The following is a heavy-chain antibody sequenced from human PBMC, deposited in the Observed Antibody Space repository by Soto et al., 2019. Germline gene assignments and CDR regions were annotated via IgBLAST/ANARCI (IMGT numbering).Heavy chain of an antibody. CDR2: VYYSGRT. V-gene: IGHV4-31*02. CDR3: ARRVADGYHL. Sequence: QVQLQESGPGLVKPSETLSLTCSVSDDSVNSIGYYWTWIRQYPGKGLEWIGCVYYSGRTYYNPSLKRRLGMSLDTSKNQFSLKMTSMTAADTAVYYCARRVADGYHLWGQGTLGTVSS. CDR1: DDSVNSIGYY. J-gene: IGHJ4*02. D-gene: IGHD2-2*01.